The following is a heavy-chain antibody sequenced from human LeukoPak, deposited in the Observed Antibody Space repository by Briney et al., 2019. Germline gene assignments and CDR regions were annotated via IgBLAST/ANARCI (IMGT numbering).Heavy chain of an antibody. D-gene: IGHD4-17*01. CDR1: GGSFSGYY. CDR2: INHSGST. CDR3: ARAPQLMTTVTRPYICAFDY. V-gene: IGHV4-34*01. Sequence: SETLSLTCAVYGGSFSGYYWSWIRQPPGKGLEWIGEINHSGSTNYNPSLKSRVTISVDTSKNQFSLKLSSVTAADTAVYYCARAPQLMTTVTRPYICAFDYWGQGTLVTVSS. J-gene: IGHJ4*02.